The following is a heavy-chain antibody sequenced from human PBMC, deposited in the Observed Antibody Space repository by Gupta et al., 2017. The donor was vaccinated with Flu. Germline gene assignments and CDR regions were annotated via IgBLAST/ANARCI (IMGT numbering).Heavy chain of an antibody. Sequence: EVQLVESGGGLVQPGGSLRLTCVMSGLTLSGSHMNWIRQAPGKGLEWIAYIGSGGNTDYADSVRGRVNISRDNARDSMFLQMNSLRDEDTALYSCARDLKCAFILWGQGAPVTVSS. J-gene: IGHJ4*02. CDR2: IGSGGNT. CDR1: GLTLSGSH. CDR3: ARDLKCAFIL. V-gene: IGHV3-48*02.